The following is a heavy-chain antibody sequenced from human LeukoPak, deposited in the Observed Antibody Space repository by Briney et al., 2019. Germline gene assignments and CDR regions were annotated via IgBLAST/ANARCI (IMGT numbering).Heavy chain of an antibody. V-gene: IGHV4-39*07. CDR3: ARDPGSSWYPD. D-gene: IGHD6-13*01. CDR2: IYYTGGT. CDR1: GGSITTSSYY. J-gene: IGHJ4*02. Sequence: SETLSLTCSVSGGSITTSSYYWGWIRQPPEKGLEWIGSIYYTGGTYYSPSLKSRVTISVDTSKNQFSLKLSSVTAADTAVYYCARDPGSSWYPDWGQGTLVTVSS.